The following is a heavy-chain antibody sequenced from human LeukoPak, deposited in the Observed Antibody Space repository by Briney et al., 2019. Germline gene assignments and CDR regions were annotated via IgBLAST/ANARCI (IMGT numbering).Heavy chain of an antibody. D-gene: IGHD6-13*01. CDR1: GYSFTSYW. CDR3: ARLLSRSSRPNFDY. Sequence: GESLKISCKGSGYSFTSYWIGWVRQMPGKGLERMGIIYPGDSESRYSPSFQGQVTISADKSISTAYLQWSSLKASDTAIYYCARLLSRSSRPNFDYWGQGTLVNVSS. J-gene: IGHJ4*02. V-gene: IGHV5-51*01. CDR2: IYPGDSES.